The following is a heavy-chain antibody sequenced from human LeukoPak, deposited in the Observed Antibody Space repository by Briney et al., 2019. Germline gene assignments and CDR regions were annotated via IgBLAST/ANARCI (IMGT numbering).Heavy chain of an antibody. D-gene: IGHD2-21*01. CDR1: GFTFSSYS. CDR2: IKSKTDGGTT. Sequence: GGSLRLSCAASGFTFSSYSMSWVRQAPGKGLEWVGRIKSKTDGGTTDYAAPVKGRFTISRDDSKNTLYLQMNSLKTEDTAVYYCTTAPILRGEFDYWGQGTLVAVSS. V-gene: IGHV3-15*01. J-gene: IGHJ4*02. CDR3: TTAPILRGEFDY.